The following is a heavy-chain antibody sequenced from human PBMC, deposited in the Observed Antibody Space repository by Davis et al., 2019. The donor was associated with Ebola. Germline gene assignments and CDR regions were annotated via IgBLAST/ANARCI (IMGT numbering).Heavy chain of an antibody. Sequence: SETLSLTCAVYGGSFSGYYWSWIRQPPGKGLEWIGEINHSGSTNYNPSLKSRVTISVDTSKNQFSLKLSSVTAADTAVYYWARKWLRLDWFGPWGQGTLVTVSS. CDR3: ARKWLRLDWFGP. CDR1: GGSFSGYY. V-gene: IGHV4-34*01. D-gene: IGHD5-12*01. CDR2: INHSGST. J-gene: IGHJ5*02.